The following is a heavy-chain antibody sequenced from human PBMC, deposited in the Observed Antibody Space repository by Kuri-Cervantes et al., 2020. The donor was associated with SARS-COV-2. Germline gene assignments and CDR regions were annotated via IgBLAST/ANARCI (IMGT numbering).Heavy chain of an antibody. J-gene: IGHJ4*02. CDR2: ISSSSSYI. Sequence: GESLKISCAASGFTFSSYSMNWVRQAPGKGLEWVSSISSSSSYIYYADSVKGRFTISRDNAENSLYLQMNSLRAEDTAVYYCASNTYYYDSSGYQSSYYFDYWGQGTLVTVSS. CDR3: ASNTYYYDSSGYQSSYYFDY. CDR1: GFTFSSYS. V-gene: IGHV3-21*01. D-gene: IGHD3-22*01.